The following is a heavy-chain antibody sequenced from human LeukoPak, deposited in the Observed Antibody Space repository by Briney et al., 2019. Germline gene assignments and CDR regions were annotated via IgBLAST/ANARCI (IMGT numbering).Heavy chain of an antibody. V-gene: IGHV1-2*02. CDR2: INPNSGGT. CDR3: GLGYCSSTSCYKGFDY. J-gene: IGHJ4*02. Sequence: ASVKVSCKASGYTFTGYYMHWVRQAPGQGLEWMGWINPNSGGTNYAQKFQGRVTMTRDTSISTAYMELSRLRSDDTAVYYCGLGYCSSTSCYKGFDYWGQGTLVTVSS. CDR1: GYTFTGYY. D-gene: IGHD2-2*02.